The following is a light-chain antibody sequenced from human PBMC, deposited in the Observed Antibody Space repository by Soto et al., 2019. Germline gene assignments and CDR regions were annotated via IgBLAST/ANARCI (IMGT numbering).Light chain of an antibody. CDR3: AAWDDSLNGYWV. Sequence: QAVVTQPPSASGTPGQRVTISCSGSSSNIGGNTVNWYQQLPGTAPKLLMYNNNQRPSGVPDRFSGSKSGTSASLAISGLQSEDEADYYCAAWDDSLNGYWVFGGGTKLTVL. CDR2: NNN. J-gene: IGLJ3*02. CDR1: SSNIGGNT. V-gene: IGLV1-44*01.